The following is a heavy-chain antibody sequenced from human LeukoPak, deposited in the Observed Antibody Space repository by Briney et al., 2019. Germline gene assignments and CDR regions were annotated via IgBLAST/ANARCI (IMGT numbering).Heavy chain of an antibody. CDR3: ARGSGYNYGFPDY. D-gene: IGHD5-18*01. CDR1: GFTFKTYA. V-gene: IGHV3-53*01. J-gene: IGHJ4*02. CDR2: IYSGDIT. Sequence: PGGSLRLSCATSGFTFKTYAMSWVRQAPGKRLEWVSVIYSGDITYYADSVKGRFTISRDNSKNTLYLQMNSLRAEDTAVYYCARGSGYNYGFPDYWGQGTLVTVSS.